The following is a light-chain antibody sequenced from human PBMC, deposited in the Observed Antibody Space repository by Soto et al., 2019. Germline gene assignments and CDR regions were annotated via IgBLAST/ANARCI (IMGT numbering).Light chain of an antibody. J-gene: IGLJ1*01. CDR3: QSYDSSLSGSV. V-gene: IGLV1-40*01. CDR2: GNS. CDR1: SSNIGAGYD. Sequence: QSVLTQPPSVSGAPGQRVTISCTGSSSNIGAGYDVHWYQQLPGTAPKLLIYGNSNRPSGVPDRFSGSKSGTSASLAITGLQAEDEADYYCQSYDSSLSGSVLGTGTKLPVL.